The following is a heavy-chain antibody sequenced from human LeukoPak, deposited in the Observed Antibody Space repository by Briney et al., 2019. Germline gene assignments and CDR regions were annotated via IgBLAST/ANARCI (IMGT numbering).Heavy chain of an antibody. Sequence: SETLSLTCTVSGGSISSSSYYWGWIRQPPGKGLEWIGSIYYSRSTYYNPSLKSRVTISVDTSKNQFSLKLSSVTAADTAVYYCALDWMATSLWGQGTLVTVSS. V-gene: IGHV4-39*01. J-gene: IGHJ4*02. CDR1: GGSISSSSYY. CDR3: ALDWMATSL. D-gene: IGHD5-12*01. CDR2: IYYSRST.